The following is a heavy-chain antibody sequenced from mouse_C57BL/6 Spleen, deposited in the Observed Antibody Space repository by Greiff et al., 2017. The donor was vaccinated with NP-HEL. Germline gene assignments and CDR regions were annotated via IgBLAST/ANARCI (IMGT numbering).Heavy chain of an antibody. CDR1: GYSFPDYN. J-gene: IGHJ3*01. CDR3: AIYYYGSRRGFAY. Sequence: VQLKESGPELVKPGASVKISCKASGYSFPDYNMNWVKPSNGKSLEWIGVINPNYGTTSYNQKFKGKATLTVDQSSSTAYMQLNSLTSEDSAVYYCAIYYYGSRRGFAYWGQGTLVTVSA. V-gene: IGHV1-39*01. CDR2: INPNYGTT. D-gene: IGHD1-1*01.